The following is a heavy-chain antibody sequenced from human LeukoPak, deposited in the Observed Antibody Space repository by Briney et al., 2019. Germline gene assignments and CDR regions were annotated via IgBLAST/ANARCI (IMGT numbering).Heavy chain of an antibody. CDR3: ARARYCSSTSCYTISWFDP. D-gene: IGHD2-2*02. Sequence: PSETLSLTCTVSGGSISSYYWSWIRQPPGKGLEWIGYIYYSGSTNYNPSLKSRVTISVDTSKNQFSLKLSSVTAADTAMYYCARARYCSSTSCYTISWFDPWGQGTLVTVSS. J-gene: IGHJ5*02. CDR1: GGSISSYY. CDR2: IYYSGST. V-gene: IGHV4-59*08.